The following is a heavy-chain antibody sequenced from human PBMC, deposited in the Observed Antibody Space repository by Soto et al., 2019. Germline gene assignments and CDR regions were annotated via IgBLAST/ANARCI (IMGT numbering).Heavy chain of an antibody. J-gene: IGHJ6*03. D-gene: IGHD3-10*01. CDR2: IYYSGST. V-gene: IGHV4-39*01. CDR3: ARPRGSGSYYYYYMDV. CDR1: GGSISSSSYY. Sequence: QLQLQESGPGLVKPSETLSLTCTVSGGSISSSSYYWGWIRQPPGKGLEWIGSIYYSGSTYYNPSLKSRVTISVDTSKNQFSLKLSSVTAADTAVYYCARPRGSGSYYYYYMDVWGKGTTVTVSS.